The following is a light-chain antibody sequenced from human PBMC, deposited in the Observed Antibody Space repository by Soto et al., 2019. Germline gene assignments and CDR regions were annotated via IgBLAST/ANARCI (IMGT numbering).Light chain of an antibody. V-gene: IGKV4-1*01. CDR1: QSVLYSSSNKNY. Sequence: DIVMTQSPDSLAVSLGERATINCKSSQSVLYSSSNKNYLAWYQQKPGQPPKLLIYWASTRESGVPDRFSGSGSGTDFTLTSSSLQAEDVAVYYCQQYYSTPTFGQGTKVEIK. CDR3: QQYYSTPT. J-gene: IGKJ1*01. CDR2: WAS.